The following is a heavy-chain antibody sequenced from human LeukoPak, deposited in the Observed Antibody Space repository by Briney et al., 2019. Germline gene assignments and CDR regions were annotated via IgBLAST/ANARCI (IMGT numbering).Heavy chain of an antibody. CDR2: IYYSGST. J-gene: IGHJ6*03. CDR3: ARAIFGVVIGHSARYYMDV. CDR1: GGSISSYY. D-gene: IGHD3-3*02. V-gene: IGHV4-59*01. Sequence: SETLSLTCTVSGGSISSYYWSWIRQPPGKGLEWIGYIYYSGSTNYNPSLKSRVTISVDTSKNQFSLKLSSVTAADTAVYYCARAIFGVVIGHSARYYMDVWGKGTTVTVSS.